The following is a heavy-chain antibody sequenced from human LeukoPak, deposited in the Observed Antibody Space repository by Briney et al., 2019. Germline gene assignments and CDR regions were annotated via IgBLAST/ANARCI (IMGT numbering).Heavy chain of an antibody. Sequence: ASVKVSCKASGYTFTSYAMHWVRQAPGQRLEWMGWINAGNGNTKYSQKFQGRVTITRDTSASTAYMELRSLRSDDTAVYYCARDFRFLEWSPYFDYWGQGTLVTVSS. CDR3: ARDFRFLEWSPYFDY. V-gene: IGHV1-3*01. J-gene: IGHJ4*02. D-gene: IGHD3-3*01. CDR2: INAGNGNT. CDR1: GYTFTSYA.